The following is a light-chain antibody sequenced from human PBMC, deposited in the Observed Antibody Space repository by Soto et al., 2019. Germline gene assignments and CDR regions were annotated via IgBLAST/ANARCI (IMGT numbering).Light chain of an antibody. V-gene: IGLV2-14*01. CDR1: SSDVGGYNY. Sequence: QSVLTQPASVSGSPGQSITISCTGTSSDVGGYNYVSWYQQHPGKAPKLMIYEVSNRPSGVSNRFSGSKSGNTASLTISGRQAEDEADYYCSSYTSSSTPLVFGGGTKVTVL. CDR2: EVS. CDR3: SSYTSSSTPLV. J-gene: IGLJ2*01.